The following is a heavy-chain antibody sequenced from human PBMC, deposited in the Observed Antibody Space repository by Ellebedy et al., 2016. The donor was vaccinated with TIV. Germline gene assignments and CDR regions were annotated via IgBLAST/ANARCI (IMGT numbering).Heavy chain of an antibody. CDR1: GFPFTNYW. D-gene: IGHD1-1*01. CDR3: ARGHNWNDVGVIDY. V-gene: IGHV3-7*03. J-gene: IGHJ4*02. Sequence: GESLKISXAASGFPFTNYWMSWVRQAPGKGLEWVANIKQDGSKKEYVDPVKGRFTISRDNAKISLYLQMNSLRAEDTAVYYCARGHNWNDVGVIDYWGQGTLVTVSS. CDR2: IKQDGSKK.